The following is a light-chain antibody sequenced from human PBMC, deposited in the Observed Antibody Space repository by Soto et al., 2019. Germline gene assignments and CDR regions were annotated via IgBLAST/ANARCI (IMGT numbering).Light chain of an antibody. Sequence: EIVMTQSPVILSVSPGESATLSCRASQSVSSSYLAWYQQKPGQAPRLLIFGASTRATGIPARFSGSGSEAEFALTISTLQSEDFAVYYCQQYSVWPLTFGGGTKVDIK. J-gene: IGKJ4*01. CDR3: QQYSVWPLT. CDR2: GAS. V-gene: IGKV3D-15*01. CDR1: QSVSSSY.